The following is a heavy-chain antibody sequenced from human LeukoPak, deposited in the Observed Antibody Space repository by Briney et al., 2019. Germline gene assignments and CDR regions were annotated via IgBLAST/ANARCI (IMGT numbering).Heavy chain of an antibody. CDR3: AKDRAGDYDFWSGFAGY. CDR1: GFTFSSYG. Sequence: GGSLRLSCAASGFTFSSYGMHWVRQAPGKGLEWVAFIRYDGSNKYYADSVKGRFTISRDNSKNTLYLQMNSLRAEDTAVYYCAKDRAGDYDFWSGFAGYWGQGTLVTVSS. D-gene: IGHD3-3*01. V-gene: IGHV3-30*02. CDR2: IRYDGSNK. J-gene: IGHJ4*02.